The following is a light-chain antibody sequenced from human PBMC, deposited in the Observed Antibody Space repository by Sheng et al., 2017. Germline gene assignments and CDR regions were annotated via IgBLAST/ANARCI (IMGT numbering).Light chain of an antibody. J-gene: IGKJ1*01. V-gene: IGKV1-13*02. CDR3: QQYNSYPWT. CDR1: QGINSA. CDR2: DAS. Sequence: AIQLTQSPSSLSASVGDRVTITCRASQGINSALAWYQQKPGKAPKLLIYDASSLESGVPSRFSGSGSGTEFTLTISSLQPDDFATYYCQQYNSYPWTFGQGTKVEIK.